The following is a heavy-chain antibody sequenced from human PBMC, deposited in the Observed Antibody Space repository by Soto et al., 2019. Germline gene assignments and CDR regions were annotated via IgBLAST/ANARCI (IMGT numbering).Heavy chain of an antibody. CDR3: AKVQFVGWLQFSFDY. D-gene: IGHD5-12*01. CDR2: ISGSGGST. Sequence: GGSLRLSCAASGFTFSSYAMSWVRQAPGKGLEWVSAISGSGGSTYYADSVKGRFTISRDNSKNTLYLQMNSLRAEDTAVYYCAKVQFVGWLQFSFDYWGQGILVTVSS. J-gene: IGHJ4*02. V-gene: IGHV3-23*01. CDR1: GFTFSSYA.